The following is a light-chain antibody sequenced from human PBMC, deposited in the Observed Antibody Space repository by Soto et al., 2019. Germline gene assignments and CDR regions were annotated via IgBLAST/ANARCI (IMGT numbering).Light chain of an antibody. CDR3: QHYHAYPWT. CDR1: QSIVVW. CDR2: KAS. J-gene: IGKJ1*01. V-gene: IGKV1-5*03. Sequence: DIQMTQSPSTLSASVGDRVTITCRASQSIVVWLSWYQQRPGKAPKILFSKASILEGGVQSRFSGSGSGTELPLTISSLQPDDFATYYFQHYHAYPWTFGQGTKVEIK.